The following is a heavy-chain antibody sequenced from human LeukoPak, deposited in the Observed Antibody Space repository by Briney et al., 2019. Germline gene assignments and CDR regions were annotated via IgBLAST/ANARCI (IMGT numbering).Heavy chain of an antibody. J-gene: IGHJ4*02. V-gene: IGHV3-7*01. CDR3: GTGAY. CDR1: GFTFKTYW. Sequence: PGGSLRLSCAASGFTFKTYWMIWVRRTPGKGLEWVANINQDGSEKYYVDSVKGRFTVSRDNAKNSLYLQLNSLRAEDTAVYYCGTGAYWGQGTLVTVSS. CDR2: INQDGSEK.